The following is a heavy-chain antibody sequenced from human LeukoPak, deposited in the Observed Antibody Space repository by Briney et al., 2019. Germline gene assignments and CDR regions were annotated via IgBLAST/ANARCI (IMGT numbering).Heavy chain of an antibody. CDR3: ARMGYYGSGSYYNLWDYYYYMDV. CDR1: GYTFTSYD. Sequence: ASVKVSCKASGYTFTSYDIDWVRQATGQGLEWMGWMNPNSCNTGYAQKFQGRVTITRNTSISTAYMELSSLRSEDTAVYYCARMGYYGSGSYYNLWDYYYYMDVWGKGTTVTVSS. D-gene: IGHD3-10*01. J-gene: IGHJ6*03. CDR2: MNPNSCNT. V-gene: IGHV1-8*03.